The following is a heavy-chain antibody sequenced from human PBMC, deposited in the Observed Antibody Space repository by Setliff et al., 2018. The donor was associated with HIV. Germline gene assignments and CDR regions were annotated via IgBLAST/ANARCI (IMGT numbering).Heavy chain of an antibody. J-gene: IGHJ6*02. CDR3: ARVSGGRPGNYYYAMDV. CDR1: GYTFSQYA. Sequence: ASVKVSCKASGYTFSQYALHWVRQAPGQRLEWMGWINTGNENTRYSQKFQGRVSIIRDTSANTAYMELTNLRSDDSAIYYCARVSGGRPGNYYYAMDVWDQGTTVTVSS. V-gene: IGHV1-3*04. CDR2: INTGNENT. D-gene: IGHD1-26*01.